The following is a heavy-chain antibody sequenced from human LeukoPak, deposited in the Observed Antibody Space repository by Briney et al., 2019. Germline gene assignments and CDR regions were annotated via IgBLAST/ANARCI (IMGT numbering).Heavy chain of an antibody. J-gene: IGHJ4*02. D-gene: IGHD1-14*01. CDR1: GSTFISYL. CDR2: ISKDGTRD. CDR3: VRDAGTIPEVVNAHFDY. V-gene: IGHV3-30-3*01. Sequence: GGSLRLSCEASGSTFISYLIHWVRQAPGKGLEWVALISKDGTRDWYATSVRGRFTISRDNSKNTVYLHTNSLRPEDTALYYCVRDAGTIPEVVNAHFDYWGQGTLVTVSS.